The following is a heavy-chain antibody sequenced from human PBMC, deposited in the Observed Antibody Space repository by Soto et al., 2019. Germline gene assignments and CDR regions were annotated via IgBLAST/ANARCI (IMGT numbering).Heavy chain of an antibody. J-gene: IGHJ6*02. V-gene: IGHV3-33*01. CDR3: ARDQDIVVAPGAYGMDV. D-gene: IGHD2-2*01. CDR2: IWYDGSNK. CDR1: GFTFSSYG. Sequence: GESLKISCAASGFTFSSYGMHWVRQAPGKGLEWVAVIWYDGSNKYYADSVKGRFTISRDNSKNTLYLQMNSLRAEDTAVYYCARDQDIVVAPGAYGMDVWGQGTTVTVSS.